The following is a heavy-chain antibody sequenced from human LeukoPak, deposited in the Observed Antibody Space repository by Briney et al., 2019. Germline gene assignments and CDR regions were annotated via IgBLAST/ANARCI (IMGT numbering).Heavy chain of an antibody. CDR1: GFTFSSYW. J-gene: IGHJ4*02. CDR3: ARGGLTIAEATTSWYLDY. D-gene: IGHD1-26*01. V-gene: IGHV3-74*01. CDR2: INSDGSST. Sequence: AGGSLRLSCAASGFTFSSYWMHWVRQAPGKGPVWVSRINSDGSSTSYADSVKGRFTISRDNAKNTLYLQMNSLRGEDTAVYFCARGGLTIAEATTSWYLDYWGRGTLVTVSS.